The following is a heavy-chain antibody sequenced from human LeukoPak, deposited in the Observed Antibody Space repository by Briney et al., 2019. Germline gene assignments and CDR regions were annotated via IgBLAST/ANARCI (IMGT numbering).Heavy chain of an antibody. J-gene: IGHJ3*02. CDR1: GGSISSYY. V-gene: IGHV4-59*01. CDR3: ARTEVVPGAFGGFDI. CDR2: IYYSGST. D-gene: IGHD2-2*01. Sequence: ASETLSLTCTVSGGSISSYYWSWIRQPPGKGLEWIGYIYYSGSTNYNPSLKSRVTISVDTSKNQFSLKLSSVTAADTAVYYCARTEVVPGAFGGFDIWGQGTMVTVSS.